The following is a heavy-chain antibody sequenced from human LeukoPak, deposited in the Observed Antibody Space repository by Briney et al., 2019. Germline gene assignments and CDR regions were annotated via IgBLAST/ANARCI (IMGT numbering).Heavy chain of an antibody. D-gene: IGHD1-26*01. CDR2: INPSGGST. Sequence: ASVKVSCKASGSTFTSYYMHWVRQAPGQGLEGMGIINPSGGSTSYAQKFQGRVTMTRDTSTSTVYMELSSLRSEDTAVYYCARRGATVWFDPWGQGTLVTVSS. V-gene: IGHV1-46*01. CDR3: ARRGATVWFDP. CDR1: GSTFTSYY. J-gene: IGHJ5*02.